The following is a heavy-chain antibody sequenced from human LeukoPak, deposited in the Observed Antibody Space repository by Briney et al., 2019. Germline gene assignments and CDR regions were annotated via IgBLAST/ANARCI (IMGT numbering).Heavy chain of an antibody. Sequence: GGSLRLSCAASGFTFSSYWMNWVRQAPGKGLEWVALINPDGSQTNYVDSVKGRLTISRDNAENSLYLQMNSLRAEDTAVYYCARDLGYGALDPWGQGTLVTVST. CDR2: INPDGSQT. J-gene: IGHJ5*02. CDR3: ARDLGYGALDP. CDR1: GFTFSSYW. D-gene: IGHD4-17*01. V-gene: IGHV3-7*01.